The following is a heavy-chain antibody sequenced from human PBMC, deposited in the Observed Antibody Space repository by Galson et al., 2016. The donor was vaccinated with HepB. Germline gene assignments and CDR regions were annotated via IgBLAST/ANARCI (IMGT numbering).Heavy chain of an antibody. CDR2: SYGDGRT. J-gene: IGHJ5*02. CDR3: ASPTAVVVIASQGFWFDP. V-gene: IGHV4-34*09. Sequence: LRLSCAAYGLPVSNDYMSWVRQAPGKGLKWVSVSYGDGRTYYNPSLNTRVSMSVDTSKNQVSLELSSVTAADTAVYYCASPTAVVVIASQGFWFDPWGQGTQVTVSS. D-gene: IGHD2-21*01. CDR1: GLPVSNDY.